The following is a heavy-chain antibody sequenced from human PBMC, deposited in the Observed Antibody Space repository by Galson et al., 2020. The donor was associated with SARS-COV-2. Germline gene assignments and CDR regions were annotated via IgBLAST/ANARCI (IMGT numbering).Heavy chain of an antibody. V-gene: IGHV3-21*01. CDR1: GFTFSIYS. CDR3: ARAGLIEGGRGLGVWFDP. J-gene: IGHJ5*02. D-gene: IGHD3-16*01. Sequence: GGSLRLSCEASGFTFSIYSMNWVRQAPGKGLEWVSCISRSSRYIYYADSMKARFTISRDNAKNSLYLQMNSLRAEDTAVYYCARAGLIEGGRGLGVWFDPWGQGTLATVSS. CDR2: ISRSSRYI.